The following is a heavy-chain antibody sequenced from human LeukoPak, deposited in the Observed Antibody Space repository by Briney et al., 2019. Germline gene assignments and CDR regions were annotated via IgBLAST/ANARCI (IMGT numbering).Heavy chain of an antibody. V-gene: IGHV1-2*02. CDR1: TFXXXY. CDR2: INPNSGGT. Sequence: TFXXXYMHWVRQAPGQGLEWMGWINPNSGGTNYTQKFQGRVTMTRDTSISTAYMELSRLRSDDTAVYYCARDTGLLPLDYWGQGTLVTVSS. D-gene: IGHD3-22*01. CDR3: ARDTGLLPLDY. J-gene: IGHJ4*02.